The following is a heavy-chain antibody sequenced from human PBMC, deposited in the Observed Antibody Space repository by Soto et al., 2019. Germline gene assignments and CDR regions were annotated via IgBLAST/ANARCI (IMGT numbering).Heavy chain of an antibody. CDR2: ISSSSSYI. V-gene: IGHV3-21*01. Sequence: GGSLRLSCAASGFTFSSYSMNWVRQAPGKGLEWVSSISSSSSYIYYADSVKGRFTISRDNAKNSLYLQMNSLSAEDTAVYYCARDQYYYDSSGYQDAFDIWGQGTMVTVSS. CDR3: ARDQYYYDSSGYQDAFDI. D-gene: IGHD3-22*01. J-gene: IGHJ3*02. CDR1: GFTFSSYS.